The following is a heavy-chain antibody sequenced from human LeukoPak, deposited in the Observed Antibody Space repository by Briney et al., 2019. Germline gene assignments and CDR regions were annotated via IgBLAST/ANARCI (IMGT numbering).Heavy chain of an antibody. D-gene: IGHD2-2*02. CDR2: IYYSGST. CDR3: ARGIVVVPAAIYAVREYYFDY. J-gene: IGHJ4*02. Sequence: SETLSLTCTVSGGSISSGGYYWSWIRQHPGKGLEWIGYIYYSGSTYYNPSLKSRVTISVDTSKNQFSLKLSSVTAADTAVYYCARGIVVVPAAIYAVREYYFDYWGQGTLVTVSS. V-gene: IGHV4-31*03. CDR1: GGSISSGGYY.